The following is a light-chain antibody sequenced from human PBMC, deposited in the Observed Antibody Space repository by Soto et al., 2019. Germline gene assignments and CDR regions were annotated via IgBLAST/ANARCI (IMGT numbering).Light chain of an antibody. V-gene: IGKV3-11*01. CDR2: DAS. CDR3: QQRSNWPPVT. J-gene: IGKJ1*01. Sequence: EIVLTQSPATLSLSPGERATLSCRASQSVSSYLAWYQQKPGQAPRLLIYDASNRATGIPARFSGSGSGTDFTLTISSLEPEDFAVYYCQQRSNWPPVTXGQGTKVDIK. CDR1: QSVSSY.